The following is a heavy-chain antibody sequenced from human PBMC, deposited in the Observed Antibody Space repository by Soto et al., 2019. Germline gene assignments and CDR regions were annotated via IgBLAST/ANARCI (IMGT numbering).Heavy chain of an antibody. V-gene: IGHV3-30*18. J-gene: IGHJ6*03. CDR1: GFTFSRYA. CDR2: VSYDGRDQ. CDR3: AKDGVTVPASMPYYYYYYYMDV. D-gene: IGHD2-2*01. Sequence: ESGGGVVQPGRSLRLSCVASGFTFSRYAMHWVRQAPGKGLEWVAVVSYDGRDQYYADSVKGRFTISRDNSRNTLYLQMNSLRAEDTAMYYCAKDGVTVPASMPYYYYYYYMDVWGRGTTVTVSS.